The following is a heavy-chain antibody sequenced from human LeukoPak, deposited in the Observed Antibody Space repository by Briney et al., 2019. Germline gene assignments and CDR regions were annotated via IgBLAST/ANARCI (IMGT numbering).Heavy chain of an antibody. J-gene: IGHJ4*02. Sequence: GSLRLSCAASGFTFSSYWMSWVRQAPGKGLEWVANIKQDGSEGYYVDSVKGRFTISRDNAKNSVFLQMNSLRAEDTAVYYCARDKGTDLWSGFDYWSQGTLVTVSS. V-gene: IGHV3-7*01. CDR2: IKQDGSEG. CDR3: ARDKGTDLWSGFDY. CDR1: GFTFSSYW. D-gene: IGHD3-3*01.